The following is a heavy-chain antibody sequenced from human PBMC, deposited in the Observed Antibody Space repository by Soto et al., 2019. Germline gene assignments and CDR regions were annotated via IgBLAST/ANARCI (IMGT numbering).Heavy chain of an antibody. CDR3: ARDLQLGYCSGGSCYPYYYYYGMDV. CDR2: IIPIFGGT. J-gene: IGHJ6*02. CDR1: GGTFSSYA. V-gene: IGHV1-2*04. Sequence: ASVKVSCKASGGTFSSYAISWVRQAPGQGLEWMGGIIPIFGGTNYAQKFQGWVTMTRDTSISTAYMELSRLRSDDTAVYYCARDLQLGYCSGGSCYPYYYYYGMDVWGQGTTVTVSS. D-gene: IGHD2-15*01.